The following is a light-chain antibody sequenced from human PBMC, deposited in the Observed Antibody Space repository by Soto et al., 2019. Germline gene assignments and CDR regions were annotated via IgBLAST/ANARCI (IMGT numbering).Light chain of an antibody. CDR3: SSYTSSSIGV. CDR2: EVS. CDR1: SSDVGGYNY. Sequence: QSVLTQPASVSGSPGQSITISCTGTSSDVGGYNYVSWYQQHPGKAPKLMIYEVSNRPSGVSNRFSGPKSGNTASLTISGLQAEDEADYYCSSYTSSSIGVFGNGTKVTVL. V-gene: IGLV2-14*01. J-gene: IGLJ1*01.